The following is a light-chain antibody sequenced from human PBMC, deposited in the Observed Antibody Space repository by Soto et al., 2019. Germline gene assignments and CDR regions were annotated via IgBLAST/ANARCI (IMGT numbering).Light chain of an antibody. CDR2: WAS. CDR1: QSVLYSSNNKNY. V-gene: IGKV4-1*01. Sequence: DIVMTQSPDSLAVSLGERATINCKSSQSVLYSSNNKNYLAWYQQKPGQPPKLLIYWASTRESGVPDRFSGSGSGTDFTLTISSLPAEDVAVYYRQKYYSTPRTFGQGTKVEIK. J-gene: IGKJ1*01. CDR3: QKYYSTPRT.